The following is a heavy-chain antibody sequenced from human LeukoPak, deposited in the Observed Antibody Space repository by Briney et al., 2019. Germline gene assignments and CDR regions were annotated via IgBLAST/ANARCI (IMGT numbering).Heavy chain of an antibody. CDR2: IYYSGST. V-gene: IGHV4-39*07. CDR1: GGSISSSSYY. Sequence: SETLSLTCTVSGGSISSSSYYWGWIRQPPGKGLEWIGSIYYSGSTCYNPSLKSRVTISVDTSKNQFSLKLSSVTAADTAVYYCARFTFGYSSGWNFDYWGQGTLVTVSS. CDR3: ARFTFGYSSGWNFDY. J-gene: IGHJ4*02. D-gene: IGHD6-19*01.